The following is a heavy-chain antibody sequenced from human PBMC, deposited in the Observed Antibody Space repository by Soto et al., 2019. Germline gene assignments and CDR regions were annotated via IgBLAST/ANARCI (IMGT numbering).Heavy chain of an antibody. CDR3: ARWGTTGGLDV. CDR2: TSYDGSNK. CDR1: GFTFRSYV. Sequence: QVQLVESGGGVVQPGASLRLSCVGSGFTFRSYVIHWVRQAPGKGLEWVALTSYDGSNKYYDDSVKGRFTISRDNSRNTVDVHKDSLKHEDTALYSCARWGTTGGLDVWGQGTVVSVSS. J-gene: IGHJ4*02. V-gene: IGHV3-30*19. D-gene: IGHD3-16*01.